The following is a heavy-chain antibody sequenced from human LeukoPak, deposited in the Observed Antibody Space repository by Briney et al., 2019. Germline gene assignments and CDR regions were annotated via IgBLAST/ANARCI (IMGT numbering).Heavy chain of an antibody. V-gene: IGHV3-66*01. D-gene: IGHD6-19*01. CDR3: ASAQWLAPFDY. CDR2: IYSDGST. Sequence: GGSLRLSCAASGFTVSLNYRSWVRQAPGKGLEWVSIIYSDGSTYYADSVKGRFTISRDNSKNTLYLQMYSLRVEDTAVYHCASAQWLAPFDYWGQGTLVTVSS. CDR1: GFTVSLNY. J-gene: IGHJ4*02.